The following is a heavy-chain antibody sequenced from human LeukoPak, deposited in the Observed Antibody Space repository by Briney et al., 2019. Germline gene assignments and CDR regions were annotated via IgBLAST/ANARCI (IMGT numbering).Heavy chain of an antibody. CDR2: IRQDGDTK. CDR3: ARSLPYGTTWYGRSDF. J-gene: IGHJ4*02. Sequence: GGSLRLSCAASGFTFSSYSMHWVRQAPGKGLEWVANIRQDGDTKYYVDSVKGRFTISRDNAMNSLYLQMNSLRAEDTAIYYCARSLPYGTTWYGRSDFWGQGTLVTVSS. V-gene: IGHV3-7*03. D-gene: IGHD6-13*01. CDR1: GFTFSSYS.